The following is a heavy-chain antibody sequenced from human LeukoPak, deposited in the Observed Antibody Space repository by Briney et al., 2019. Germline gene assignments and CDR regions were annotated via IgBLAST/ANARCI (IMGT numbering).Heavy chain of an antibody. Sequence: GGSLRLSCAASGFTFSSYGMHWVRQAPGKGLEWVAVISYDGSNKYYADSVKGRFTISRDNSKNTLYLQMNSLRAEDTAVYYCAKDRARLWFGELPPPVDYWGQGTLVTVSS. CDR3: AKDRARLWFGELPPPVDY. CDR1: GFTFSSYG. CDR2: ISYDGSNK. D-gene: IGHD3-10*01. J-gene: IGHJ4*02. V-gene: IGHV3-30*18.